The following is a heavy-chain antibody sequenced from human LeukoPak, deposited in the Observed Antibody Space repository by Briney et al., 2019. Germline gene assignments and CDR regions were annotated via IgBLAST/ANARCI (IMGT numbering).Heavy chain of an antibody. D-gene: IGHD3-10*01. CDR2: IYYIGST. CDR1: GGSLSRDF. CDR3: ARGGPYYYGYRRDYYYGMDV. V-gene: IGHV4-59*08. J-gene: IGHJ6*02. Sequence: SETLSLTCSVYGGSLSRDFWSWVRQPPGTGLEWIGYIYYIGSTIYNPSLKSRVTISVDTSKNQFSLKLSSVTAADTAVYYCARGGPYYYGYRRDYYYGMDVWGQGTTVTVSS.